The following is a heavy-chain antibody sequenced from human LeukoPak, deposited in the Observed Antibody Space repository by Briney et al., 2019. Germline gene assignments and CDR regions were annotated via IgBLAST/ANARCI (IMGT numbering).Heavy chain of an antibody. Sequence: PSETLSLTCAVSGSSISSGYYWGWIRQPPGKGLEWIGSIYHGGTTYYNPSLKSRVTISVDTSKNQFSLKLSAVTAADTAVYYCVRGGPLYFDYWGQGTLVTVSS. CDR3: VRGGPLYFDY. J-gene: IGHJ4*02. CDR2: IYHGGTT. CDR1: GSSISSGYY. V-gene: IGHV4-38-2*01.